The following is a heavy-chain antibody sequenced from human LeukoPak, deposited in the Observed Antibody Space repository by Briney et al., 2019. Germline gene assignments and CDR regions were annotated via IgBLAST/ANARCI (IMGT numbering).Heavy chain of an antibody. D-gene: IGHD6-19*01. Sequence: PSETLSLTCAVYGGSFSGYYWSWIRQPPGKGLEWIGEINRSGSTNYNPSLKSRVTISVDTSKNQFSLKLSSVTAADTAVYYCARAQYSSGWNDAFDIWGQGTMVTVSS. J-gene: IGHJ3*02. CDR3: ARAQYSSGWNDAFDI. V-gene: IGHV4-34*01. CDR1: GGSFSGYY. CDR2: INRSGST.